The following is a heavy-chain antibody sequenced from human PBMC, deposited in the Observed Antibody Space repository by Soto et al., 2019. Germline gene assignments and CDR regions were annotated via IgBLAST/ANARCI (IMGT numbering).Heavy chain of an antibody. CDR2: IIPIFGTA. CDR3: ARDLGCSSTSCYNWFDP. Sequence: SVKVSCKASGGTFSSYAISWVRQAPGQGLEWMGGIIPIFGTANYAQKFQGRVTITADESTSTAYMELSSLRSEDTAVYYCARDLGCSSTSCYNWFDPWGQGTLVTVSS. J-gene: IGHJ5*02. CDR1: GGTFSSYA. V-gene: IGHV1-69*13. D-gene: IGHD2-2*01.